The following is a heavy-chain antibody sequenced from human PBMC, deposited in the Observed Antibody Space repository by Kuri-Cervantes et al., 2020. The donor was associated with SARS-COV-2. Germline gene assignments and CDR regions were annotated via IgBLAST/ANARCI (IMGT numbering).Heavy chain of an antibody. V-gene: IGHV3-21*04. CDR1: GFTFSDYN. D-gene: IGHD2-15*01. J-gene: IGHJ6*02. CDR3: ARGDLVVVAATPDYYYGMDD. CDR2: ISTSSSYI. Sequence: GESLKISCAASGFTFSDYNMNWVRQAPGKGLEWVSSISTSSSYIYYADSVKGRFTVTRDNAKKSLFLQMNSLRAEDTAVYYCARGDLVVVAATPDYYYGMDDWGQGTTVTVSS.